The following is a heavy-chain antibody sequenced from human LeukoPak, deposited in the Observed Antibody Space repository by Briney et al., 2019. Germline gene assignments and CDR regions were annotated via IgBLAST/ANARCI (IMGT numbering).Heavy chain of an antibody. D-gene: IGHD2-8*02. Sequence: GGSLRLSCATSGFTFSHYGMHWVRQPPGRGLDWVAHIRYDESDKYYADSVKGRFTISRDISKNTVYLQMNSMRVEDTAVYYCAKDFYWAFDYWGQGTLVTVSS. CDR3: AKDFYWAFDY. V-gene: IGHV3-30*02. CDR1: GFTFSHYG. CDR2: IRYDESDK. J-gene: IGHJ4*02.